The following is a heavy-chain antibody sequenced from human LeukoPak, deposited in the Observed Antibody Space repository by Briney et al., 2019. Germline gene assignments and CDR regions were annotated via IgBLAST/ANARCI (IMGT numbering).Heavy chain of an antibody. Sequence: ASVKVSCKASGYTFTSYAMHWVRQAPGQGLEWMGWINPNSGGTNYAQKFQGRVTMTRDTSISTAYMELSRLRSDNTAVYYCARGGGAYVWGSYRYSYFDYWGQGTLVTVSS. V-gene: IGHV1-2*02. CDR1: GYTFTSYA. J-gene: IGHJ4*02. D-gene: IGHD3-16*02. CDR2: INPNSGGT. CDR3: ARGGGAYVWGSYRYSYFDY.